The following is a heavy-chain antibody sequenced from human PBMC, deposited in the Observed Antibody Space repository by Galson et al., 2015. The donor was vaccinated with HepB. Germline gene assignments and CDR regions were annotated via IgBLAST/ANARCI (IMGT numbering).Heavy chain of an antibody. D-gene: IGHD3-10*01. CDR2: IIPIFGTA. V-gene: IGHV1-69*13. Sequence: SVKVSCKASGGTFSSYAISWVRQAPGQGLEWMGGIIPIFGTANYAQKFQGRDTITADESTSTAYMELSSLRSEDTAVYYCARAHYEGSGSYYTPYYYYGMDVWGQGTTVTVSS. CDR3: ARAHYEGSGSYYTPYYYYGMDV. CDR1: GGTFSSYA. J-gene: IGHJ6*02.